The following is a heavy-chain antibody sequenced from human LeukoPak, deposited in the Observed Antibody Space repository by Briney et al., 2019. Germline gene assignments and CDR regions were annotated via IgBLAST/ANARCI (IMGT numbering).Heavy chain of an antibody. Sequence: PSETLSLTCAVYGGSFSGYYWSWIRQPPGKGLEWIGEINHSGSTNYNPSLKSRVTISVDTSKNQFSLKLSSVTAADTAEYYCAVRLGGWFDPWGQGTLVTVSS. V-gene: IGHV4-34*01. CDR3: AVRLGGWFDP. D-gene: IGHD3-10*01. CDR2: INHSGST. CDR1: GGSFSGYY. J-gene: IGHJ5*02.